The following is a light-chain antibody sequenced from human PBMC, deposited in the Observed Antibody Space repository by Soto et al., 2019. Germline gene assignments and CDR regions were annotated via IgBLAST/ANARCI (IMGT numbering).Light chain of an antibody. CDR3: QKYNSAPLT. J-gene: IGKJ4*01. Sequence: DIQMTQSPSSLSASLGDIVTITCRASQGIGVYLAWFQQKPGNVPKLLIYAASTLQSGVPSRFSSSGSGTDFTLTISSLQPEDVATYYCQKYNSAPLTFGGGTKVEIK. V-gene: IGKV1-27*01. CDR1: QGIGVY. CDR2: AAS.